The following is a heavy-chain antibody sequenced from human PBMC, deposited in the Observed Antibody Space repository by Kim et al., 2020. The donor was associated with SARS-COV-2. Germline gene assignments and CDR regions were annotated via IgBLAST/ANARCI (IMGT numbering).Heavy chain of an antibody. D-gene: IGHD2-8*01. CDR3: ARQGMTNYLPNWFDS. CDR1: GDSINSVYYY. CDR2: VSYSGNA. Sequence: SETLSLTCAVSGDSINSVYYYWGWIRQPPGKGLEWIGSVSYSGNAYYNPSLKSRVVIYVGTSKNEFSLNLKSVTAADTAVYYCARQGMTNYLPNWFDSWGQGTLVAVSS. J-gene: IGHJ5*01. V-gene: IGHV4-39*01.